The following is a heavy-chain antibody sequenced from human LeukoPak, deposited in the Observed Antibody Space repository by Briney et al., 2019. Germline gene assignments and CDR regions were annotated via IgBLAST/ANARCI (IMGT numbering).Heavy chain of an antibody. Sequence: SETLSLTCTVSGGSISSGGYYWSWIRQPPGKGLEWIGYIYHSGSTYYNPSLKSRVTISVDRSKNQFSLKLSSVTAADTAVYYCAREVPQQLAWRQGTLVTVSS. CDR3: AREVPQQLA. J-gene: IGHJ5*02. V-gene: IGHV4-30-2*01. D-gene: IGHD6-13*01. CDR2: IYHSGST. CDR1: GGSISSGGYY.